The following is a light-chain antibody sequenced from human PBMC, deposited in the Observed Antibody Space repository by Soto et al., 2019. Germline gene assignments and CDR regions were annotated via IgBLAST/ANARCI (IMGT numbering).Light chain of an antibody. V-gene: IGKV3-20*01. CDR1: QSVRSSY. CDR2: GAS. Sequence: EIVLTQSPGTLSLSPGERATLSCRASQSVRSSYLAWYQQKPGQAPRLLIYGASSRATGIPDRFSGSGSGTDFTLTISRLEPEDFAVYYCQQYGSSPPRVTFGQGTKVEIK. J-gene: IGKJ1*01. CDR3: QQYGSSPPRVT.